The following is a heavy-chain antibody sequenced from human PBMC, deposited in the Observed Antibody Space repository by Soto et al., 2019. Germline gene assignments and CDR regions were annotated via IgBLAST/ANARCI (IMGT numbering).Heavy chain of an antibody. CDR1: GFTFSSYA. J-gene: IGHJ6*03. CDR3: ARDNDILTGYYQDYYYYMDV. Sequence: GGSLRLSCAASGFTFSSYAMHWVRQAPGKGLEYVSAISSNGGSTYYANSVKGRFTISRDNSKNTLYLQMGSLRAEDMAVYYCARDNDILTGYYQDYYYYMDVWGKGTTVTVSS. CDR2: ISSNGGST. D-gene: IGHD3-9*01. V-gene: IGHV3-64*01.